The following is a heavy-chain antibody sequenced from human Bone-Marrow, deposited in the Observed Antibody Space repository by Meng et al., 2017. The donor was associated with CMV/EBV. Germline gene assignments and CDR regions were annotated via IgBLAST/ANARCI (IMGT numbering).Heavy chain of an antibody. CDR1: GYTFTGYY. V-gene: IGHV1-24*01. Sequence: ASVKVSCKASGYTFTGYYMHWVRQAPGKGLEWMGGFDPEDGETIYAQKFQGRVTMTEDTSTDTAYMELSSLRSEDTAVYYCAAQYSSGRYYYYYYGMDVWGQGTTVTVSS. J-gene: IGHJ6*02. D-gene: IGHD6-19*01. CDR2: FDPEDGET. CDR3: AAQYSSGRYYYYYYGMDV.